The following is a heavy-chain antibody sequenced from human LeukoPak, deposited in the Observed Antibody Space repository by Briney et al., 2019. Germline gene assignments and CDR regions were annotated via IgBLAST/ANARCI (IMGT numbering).Heavy chain of an antibody. CDR3: AMADYGSGLG. Sequence: PPETLSLTCTVSGASISSSSYYWGWIRQPPGKGLEWIGSIYYSGSTYNNPSPKTRVTISVDTSKNQFSLKLSSVTAADRAVYYCAMADYGSGLGGGQGRLVAVSS. CDR2: IYYSGST. D-gene: IGHD3-10*01. CDR1: GASISSSSYY. J-gene: IGHJ4*02. V-gene: IGHV4-39*01.